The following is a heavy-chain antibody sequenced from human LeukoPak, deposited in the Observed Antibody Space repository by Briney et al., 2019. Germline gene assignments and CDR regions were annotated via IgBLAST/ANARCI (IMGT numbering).Heavy chain of an antibody. CDR2: MFYTGTT. CDR1: GDPITSSSYY. V-gene: IGHV4-39*01. J-gene: IGHJ5*02. Sequence: SETLSLTCTVSGDPITSSSYYWAWIRQPPGKGLEWIGSMFYTGTTYYNPALKSRVTISIDTSKNQFSLKLSSVAAADTAVYYCARKGFSSYFFPTSQYNWFDPWGHGTLVTVS. CDR3: ARKGFSSYFFPTSQYNWFDP. D-gene: IGHD3-22*01.